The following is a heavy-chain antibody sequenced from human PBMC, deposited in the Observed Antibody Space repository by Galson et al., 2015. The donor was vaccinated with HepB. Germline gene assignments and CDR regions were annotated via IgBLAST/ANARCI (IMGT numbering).Heavy chain of an antibody. J-gene: IGHJ6*02. V-gene: IGHV1-2*04. D-gene: IGHD5-18*01. CDR2: INPNSGGT. CDR1: GYTFTGYY. CDR3: ARDLRSGYSYEGYGMDV. Sequence: SVKVSCKASGYTFTGYYMHWVRQAPGQGFEWMGWINPNSGGTNYAQKFQGWVTMTRDTSISTAYMELSRLRSDDTAVYYCARDLRSGYSYEGYGMDVWGQGTTVTVSS.